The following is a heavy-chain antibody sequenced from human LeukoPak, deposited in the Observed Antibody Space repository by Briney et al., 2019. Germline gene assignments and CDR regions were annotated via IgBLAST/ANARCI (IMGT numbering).Heavy chain of an antibody. CDR2: IYYSGST. V-gene: IGHV4-39*07. J-gene: IGHJ3*02. Sequence: SETLSLTCTVSGGSISSSSYYWGWIRQPPGKGLEWIGSIYYSGSTYYDPSLKSRVTIPVDTSKNQVSLKLNSVTAADTAVYYCARALGAFDIWGQGTMVTVSS. CDR3: ARALGAFDI. CDR1: GGSISSSSYY.